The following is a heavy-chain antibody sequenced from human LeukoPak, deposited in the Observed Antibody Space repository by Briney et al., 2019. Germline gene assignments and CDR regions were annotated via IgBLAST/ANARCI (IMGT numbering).Heavy chain of an antibody. Sequence: GGSLRLSCAASGFTFSSYAMSWVRQAPGKGLEWVSAISGSGGSTYYADFEKRGFTISKDNSKHTLYLQLNSLRAEDTAVYYCAKSHGDYVWGSYPSAFDIWGRGTMVTVYS. D-gene: IGHD3-16*01. CDR1: GFTFSSYA. CDR3: AKSHGDYVWGSYPSAFDI. CDR2: ISGSGGST. J-gene: IGHJ3*02. V-gene: IGHV3-23*01.